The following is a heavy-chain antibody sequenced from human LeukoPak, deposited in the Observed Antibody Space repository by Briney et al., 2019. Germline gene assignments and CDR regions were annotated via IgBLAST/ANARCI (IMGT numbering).Heavy chain of an antibody. D-gene: IGHD1-26*01. V-gene: IGHV1-2*02. CDR3: ARARVGAPNDY. J-gene: IGHJ4*02. Sequence: GASVKVSCKASRYTFTGYYMHWVRQAPGQGPEWMGWINPKSGGTNYAHNFQGRVTMTRDTSISTAYMELSGLRYDDTAVYYCARARVGAPNDYWGQGTLVTVS. CDR1: RYTFTGYY. CDR2: INPKSGGT.